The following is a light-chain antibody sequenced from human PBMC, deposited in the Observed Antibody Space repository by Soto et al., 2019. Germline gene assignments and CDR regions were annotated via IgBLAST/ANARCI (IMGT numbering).Light chain of an antibody. CDR1: NSDVGNYDL. CDR2: EVT. CDR3: CSYGGGRTPLG. V-gene: IGLV2-23*02. Sequence: QSALTQPASVSGSPGQSITISCTGTNSDVGNYDLVSWYEHHPGKAPRLIIYEVTKRPSGVPDRFSGSKSGNTASLTISGLQAEDEGDYYCCSYGGGRTPLGFGGGTKVTVL. J-gene: IGLJ2*01.